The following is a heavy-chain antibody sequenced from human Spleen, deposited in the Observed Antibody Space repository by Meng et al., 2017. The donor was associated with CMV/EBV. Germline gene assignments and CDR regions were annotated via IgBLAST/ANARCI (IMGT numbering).Heavy chain of an antibody. CDR1: GGSISSYY. V-gene: IGHV4-59*01. CDR2: IYYSGST. J-gene: IGHJ6*02. Sequence: GSLRLSCTVSGGSISSYYWSWIRQPPGKGLEWIGYIYYSGSTNYNPSLKSRVTISVDTSKNQFSLKLSSVTAADTAVYYCARGVPSSPLYGMDVWGQGTTVTVSS. CDR3: ARGVPSSPLYGMDV.